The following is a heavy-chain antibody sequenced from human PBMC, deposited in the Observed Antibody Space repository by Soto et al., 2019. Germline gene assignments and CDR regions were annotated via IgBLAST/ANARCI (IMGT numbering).Heavy chain of an antibody. D-gene: IGHD5-12*01. J-gene: IGHJ4*02. CDR1: GFTFSSYS. Sequence: EVQLVESGGGLVQPGGSLRLSCAASGFTFSSYSMNWVRQAPGKGLEWISYISSSATGYYADSVRGRFTISRDNAKNSLYLQMNSLRDEDTAVYYCARRGYSGYPFDCWGQGALVTVSS. CDR3: ARRGYSGYPFDC. CDR2: ISSSATG. V-gene: IGHV3-48*02.